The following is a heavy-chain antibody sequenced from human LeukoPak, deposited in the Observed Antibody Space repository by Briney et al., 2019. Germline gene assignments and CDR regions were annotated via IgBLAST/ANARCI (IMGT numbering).Heavy chain of an antibody. J-gene: IGHJ4*02. Sequence: GASVKVSCKASGYPFTRYYMHWVRQAPGQGLEWTGIINPSGGSTSYAQKFQGRVTMTRDTSTSTVYMELSSLRSEDTALYYCARGSEAVAYDYWAQGTLVTVSS. D-gene: IGHD6-19*01. V-gene: IGHV1-46*01. CDR2: INPSGGST. CDR3: ARGSEAVAYDY. CDR1: GYPFTRYY.